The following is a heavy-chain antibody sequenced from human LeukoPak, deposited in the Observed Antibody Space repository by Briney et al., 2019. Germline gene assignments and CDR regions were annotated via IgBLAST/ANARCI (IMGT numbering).Heavy chain of an antibody. Sequence: GGSLRLSCAASGFTFSSYGMHWVRQGPGKGLEWVAVIWYDGSNKDYADSVKGRFTISRDNSKNTLYLQMNSLRVEDTAVYYCASDNSSSWGRGTLVTVSS. CDR2: IWYDGSNK. J-gene: IGHJ4*02. CDR3: ASDNSSS. CDR1: GFTFSSYG. D-gene: IGHD6-13*01. V-gene: IGHV3-33*01.